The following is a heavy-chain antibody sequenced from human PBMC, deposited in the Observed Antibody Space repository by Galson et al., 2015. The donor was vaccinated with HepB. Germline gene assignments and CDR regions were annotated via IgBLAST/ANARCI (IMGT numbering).Heavy chain of an antibody. V-gene: IGHV1-8*01. CDR3: ARGGHCSGGSCPQYYYYYYMDV. Sequence: SVKVSCKASGYTFTSYDINWVRQATGQGLEWMGWMNPNSGNTGYAQKFQGRVTMTRNTSISTAYMELSSLRSEDTAVYYCARGGHCSGGSCPQYYYYYYMDVWGKGTTVTVSS. J-gene: IGHJ6*03. D-gene: IGHD2-15*01. CDR2: MNPNSGNT. CDR1: GYTFTSYD.